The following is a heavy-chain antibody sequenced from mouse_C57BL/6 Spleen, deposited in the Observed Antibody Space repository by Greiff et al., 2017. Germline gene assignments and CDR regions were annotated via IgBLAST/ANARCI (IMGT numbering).Heavy chain of an antibody. V-gene: IGHV5-17*01. CDR2: ISSGSSTI. CDR1: GFTFSDYG. D-gene: IGHD2-3*01. J-gene: IGHJ3*01. CDR3: ARDYDGYPFFAY. Sequence: EVQVVESGGGLVKPGGSLKLSCAASGFTFSDYGMHWVRQAPEKGLEWVAYISSGSSTIYYADTVKGRFTISRDNAKNTLFLQMTSLRSEDTAMYYCARDYDGYPFFAYWGQGTLVTVSA.